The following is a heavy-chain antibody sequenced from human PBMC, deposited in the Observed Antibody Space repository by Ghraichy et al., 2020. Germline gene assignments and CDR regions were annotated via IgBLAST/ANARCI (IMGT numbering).Heavy chain of an antibody. CDR1: GFTFSDHY. CDR3: ARGHYGMDV. V-gene: IGHV3-72*01. CDR2: IRNKANSYTT. J-gene: IGHJ6*04. Sequence: GGSLRLSCVASGFTFSDHYMDWVRQAPGMGLEWVGRIRNKANSYTTEYAASVKGRFTISRDDSKNSLYLQMNSLKIEDAAVYYCARGHYGMDVGGKGTTVTVSS.